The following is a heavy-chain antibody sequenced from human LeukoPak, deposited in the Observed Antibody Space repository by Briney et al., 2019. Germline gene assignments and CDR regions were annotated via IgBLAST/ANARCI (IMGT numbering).Heavy chain of an antibody. Sequence: PSGTLSLTCAVSGASISISNWWSWVRQPPGKGLEWIGEISHSGTTNYKPSYKSRVTISLDKSKNQFSLKLTSLTAADTAVYYCVRIHCSSTDCLFDNWGQGTLVTASS. CDR2: ISHSGTT. D-gene: IGHD2-2*01. V-gene: IGHV4-4*02. CDR3: VRIHCSSTDCLFDN. CDR1: GASISISNW. J-gene: IGHJ4*02.